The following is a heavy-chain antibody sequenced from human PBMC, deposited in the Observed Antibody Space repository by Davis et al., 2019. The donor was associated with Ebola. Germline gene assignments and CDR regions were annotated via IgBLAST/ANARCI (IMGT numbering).Heavy chain of an antibody. V-gene: IGHV1-3*01. J-gene: IGHJ4*02. D-gene: IGHD4-17*01. CDR2: INAGNGNT. CDR3: AHLTVTTEIDY. CDR1: GYTFTSYA. Sequence: ASVKVSCKASGYTFTSYAMHWVRQAPGQRLEWMGWINAGNGNTKYSQKFQGRVTITRDPSASTAYMELSSLRSEDTAVYYCAHLTVTTEIDYWGQGTLVTVSS.